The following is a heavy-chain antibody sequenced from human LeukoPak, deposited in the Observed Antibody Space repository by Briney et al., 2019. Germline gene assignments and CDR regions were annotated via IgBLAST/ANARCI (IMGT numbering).Heavy chain of an antibody. CDR3: ARRGFGEFLDAFDI. J-gene: IGHJ3*02. Sequence: SETLSLTCTVSGGSISSGGYYWSWIRQPPGKGLEWIGYIYYSGSTNYNPSLKSRVTISVDTSKNQFSLKLSSVTAADTAVYYCARRGFGEFLDAFDIWGQGTMVTVSS. D-gene: IGHD3-10*01. CDR1: GGSISSGGYY. V-gene: IGHV4-61*08. CDR2: IYYSGST.